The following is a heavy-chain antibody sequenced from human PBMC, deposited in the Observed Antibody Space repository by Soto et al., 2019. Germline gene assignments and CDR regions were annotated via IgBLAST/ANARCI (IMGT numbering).Heavy chain of an antibody. CDR3: ARDGPNYFASRMDV. J-gene: IGHJ6*02. CDR2: LHSGGDT. Sequence: EVQLVESGGGLVQPGGSLRLSCVASGIPVSSNYMTWVRQAPGKGLEWVSVLHSGGDTYYANSVKGRFTIYRHDSTNTLFLQMNSLTAEDTAVYYCARDGPNYFASRMDVWGQGTTVTVSS. CDR1: GIPVSSNY. D-gene: IGHD3-10*01. V-gene: IGHV3-53*04.